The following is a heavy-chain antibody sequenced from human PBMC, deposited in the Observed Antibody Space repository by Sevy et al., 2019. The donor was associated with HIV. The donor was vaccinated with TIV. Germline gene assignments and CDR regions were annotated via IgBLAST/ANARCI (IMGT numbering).Heavy chain of an antibody. CDR1: GYTFTGYY. CDR2: INPNSGGT. V-gene: IGHV1-2*02. Sequence: ASVKVSCKASGYTFTGYYMHLVRQAPGQGLEWMGWINPNSGGTNYAQKFQGRVTMTRDTSISTAYMELSRLRSDDTAVYYCARGDVVVVATGFDYWGQGTLVTVSS. J-gene: IGHJ4*02. CDR3: ARGDVVVVATGFDY. D-gene: IGHD2-15*01.